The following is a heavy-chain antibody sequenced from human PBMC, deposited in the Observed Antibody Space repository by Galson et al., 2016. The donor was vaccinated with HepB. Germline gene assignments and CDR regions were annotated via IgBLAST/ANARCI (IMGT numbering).Heavy chain of an antibody. CDR2: IYSGGSI. D-gene: IGHD3-16*01. Sequence: SLRLSCAASGFSVSSNYLNWVRQAPGKGLEWVSIIYSGGSIYYADFAKGRFTISRDNSKNTLYLQMNSLRIEDTAVYYCARGWVESYYYYGLDVWGQGTTDTVSS. J-gene: IGHJ6*02. V-gene: IGHV3-53*01. CDR1: GFSVSSNY. CDR3: ARGWVESYYYYGLDV.